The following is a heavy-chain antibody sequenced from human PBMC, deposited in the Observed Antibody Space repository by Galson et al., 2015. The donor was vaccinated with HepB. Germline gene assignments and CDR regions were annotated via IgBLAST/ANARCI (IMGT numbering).Heavy chain of an antibody. CDR1: GYTFTSYY. D-gene: IGHD1-26*01. CDR3: ARESPDSGSYQDDD. CDR2: INPSGGST. J-gene: IGHJ4*02. V-gene: IGHV1-46*01. Sequence: SVKVSCKASGYTFTSYYMHWVRQAPGQGLEWMGIINPSGGSTSYAQKFQGRVTITRDTSTSTVYMELSSLTSLDTAVYCCARESPDSGSYQDDDWGQGTLVSVSS.